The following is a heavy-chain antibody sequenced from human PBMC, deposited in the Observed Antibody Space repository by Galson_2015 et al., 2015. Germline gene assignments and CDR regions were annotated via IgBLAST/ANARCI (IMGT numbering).Heavy chain of an antibody. D-gene: IGHD4-23*01. CDR2: TYYRSKWSD. J-gene: IGHJ3*02. V-gene: IGHV6-1*01. Sequence: CAISGDSVSSKSAAWNWIRQSPSRGLEWLGRTYYRSKWSDNYAVSVKSRITINPDTSKNQFSLHLNSVTPEDTALYYCARGNEAFDMWGQGTMVTVSS. CDR3: ARGNEAFDM. CDR1: GDSVSSKSAA.